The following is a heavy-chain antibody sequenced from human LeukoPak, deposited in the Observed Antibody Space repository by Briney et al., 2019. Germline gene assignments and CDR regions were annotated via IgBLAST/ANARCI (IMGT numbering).Heavy chain of an antibody. D-gene: IGHD6-19*01. CDR1: GFTFSNCG. CDR3: ARATGSGWYGIDY. CDR2: IWYDGSNK. J-gene: IGHJ4*02. Sequence: GGSLRLSCAASGFTFSNCGMHWVRQAPGKGLEWVAFIWYDGSNKYYADSVKGRFTISRDNSKNTVYLQMNSLRAEDTAVYYCARATGSGWYGIDYWGQGTLVTVSS. V-gene: IGHV3-30*02.